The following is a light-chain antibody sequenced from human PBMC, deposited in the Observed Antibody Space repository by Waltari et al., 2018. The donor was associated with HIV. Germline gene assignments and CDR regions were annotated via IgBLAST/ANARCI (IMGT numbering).Light chain of an antibody. CDR3: AAWDDSLGGVV. J-gene: IGLJ3*02. Sequence: TISCSGSSSNIGSNTVNWYQQLPGTAPKVLLYSNNQRPSGVPDRFSGSKSGTSASLAISGLQSEDEADYYCAAWDDSLGGVVFGGGTKLTVL. V-gene: IGLV1-44*01. CDR1: SSNIGSNT. CDR2: SNN.